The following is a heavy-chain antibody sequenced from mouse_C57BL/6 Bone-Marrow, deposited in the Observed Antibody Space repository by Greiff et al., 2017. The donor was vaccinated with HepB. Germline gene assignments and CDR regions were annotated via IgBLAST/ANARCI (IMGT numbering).Heavy chain of an antibody. J-gene: IGHJ1*03. CDR2: INPNNGGT. CDR1: GYTFTDYN. D-gene: IGHD2-5*01. CDR3: AREGWYSNYWYFDV. Sequence: EVKLVESGPELVKPGASVKIPCKASGYTFTDYNMDWVKQSHGKSLEWIGDINPNNGGTICNQKFKGKATLTVDKSSSTAYMELRSLTSEDTAVYYCAREGWYSNYWYFDVWGTGTTVTVSS. V-gene: IGHV1-18*01.